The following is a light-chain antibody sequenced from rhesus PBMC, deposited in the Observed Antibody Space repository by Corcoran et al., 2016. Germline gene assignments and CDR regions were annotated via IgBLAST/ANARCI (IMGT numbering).Light chain of an antibody. CDR1: QSVSRN. J-gene: IGKJ4*01. V-gene: IGKV3-42*03. CDR3: QQYSNWPLT. Sequence: EIVMTQSPATLSLSPGERATLSCRASQSVSRNLAWYQQKPGQAPRLLIYGASSRATGIPDRFSGSGSGTEFTLTISSLEPEDFAVYYCQQYSNWPLTFGGGTKVEIK. CDR2: GAS.